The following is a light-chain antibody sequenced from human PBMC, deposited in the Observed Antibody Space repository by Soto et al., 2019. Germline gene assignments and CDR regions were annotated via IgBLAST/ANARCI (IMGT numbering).Light chain of an antibody. J-gene: IGLJ1*01. V-gene: IGLV1-40*01. CDR2: GNS. CDR3: TSYTSSTTNDV. Sequence: QSVLTQPPSVSGAPGQRVTISCTGSSSNIGAGYDVHWYQQLPGTAPKLLIYGNSNRPSGVPDRFSGSKSGNTASLTISGLQAEDEADYYCTSYTSSTTNDVFGSGTKVTVL. CDR1: SSNIGAGYD.